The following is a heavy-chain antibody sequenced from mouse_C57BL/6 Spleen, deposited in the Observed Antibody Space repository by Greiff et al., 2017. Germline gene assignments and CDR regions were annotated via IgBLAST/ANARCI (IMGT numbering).Heavy chain of an antibody. CDR2: INPGSGGT. Sequence: VQLQQSGAELVRPGTSVTVSCKASGYAFTNYLIEWVKQRPGQGLEWIGVINPGSGGTNYNEQFKGKGTLTADKSSSTAYMQLSSLTSEDSAVYFCARSAYSNLDYWGQGTTLTVSS. V-gene: IGHV1-54*01. CDR3: ARSAYSNLDY. CDR1: GYAFTNYL. D-gene: IGHD2-5*01. J-gene: IGHJ2*01.